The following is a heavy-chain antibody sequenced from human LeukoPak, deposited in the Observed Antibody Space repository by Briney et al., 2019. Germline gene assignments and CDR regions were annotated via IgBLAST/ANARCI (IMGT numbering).Heavy chain of an antibody. CDR2: INPNSGDT. J-gene: IGHJ4*02. D-gene: IGHD3-16*01. Sequence: ASVKVSCKASGYTFTGYYMHWVRQAPGQGLEWMGWINPNSGDTKFAREFQGRVTMTRDTSISTAYMGLSRLRSDDTAVYYCATQRGSYLWRTDFDYWGQGTLVTVSS. CDR1: GYTFTGYY. V-gene: IGHV1-2*02. CDR3: ATQRGSYLWRTDFDY.